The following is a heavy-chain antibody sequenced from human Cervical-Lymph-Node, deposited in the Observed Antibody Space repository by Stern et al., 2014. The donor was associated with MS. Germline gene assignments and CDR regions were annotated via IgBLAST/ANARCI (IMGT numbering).Heavy chain of an antibody. D-gene: IGHD1-1*01. Sequence: DQLGQSGGGVIQPGGSLRLSCTASGFTVSRDYMTWVRQAPGTGLGWVSLITNVGSTFYTDSVKGRFTISRDDSKNTVYLHMTSLRAEDTAMYYCARDTSSPERSDWWGQGTLVTVSS. CDR3: ARDTSSPERSDW. V-gene: IGHV3-53*01. CDR1: GFTVSRDY. J-gene: IGHJ4*02. CDR2: ITNVGST.